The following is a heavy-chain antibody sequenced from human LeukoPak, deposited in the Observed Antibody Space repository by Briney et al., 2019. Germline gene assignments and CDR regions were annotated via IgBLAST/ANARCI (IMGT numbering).Heavy chain of an antibody. CDR1: GYTFTSYG. CDR3: ARDVDGLLFGELPEPADS. V-gene: IGHV1-18*01. J-gene: IGHJ4*02. Sequence: GASVKVSCKASGYTFTSYGISWVRQAPGQGLEWMGWISAYNGNTNYAQKLQGRVTMTTDTSTSTAYMELRSLRSDDTAVYYCARDVDGLLFGELPEPADSWGQGTLVIVSS. CDR2: ISAYNGNT. D-gene: IGHD3-10*01.